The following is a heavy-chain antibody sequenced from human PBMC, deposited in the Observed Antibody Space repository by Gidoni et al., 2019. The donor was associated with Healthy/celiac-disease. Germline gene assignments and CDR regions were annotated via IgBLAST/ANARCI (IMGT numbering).Heavy chain of an antibody. D-gene: IGHD4-17*01. V-gene: IGHV1-46*01. CDR3: ARSYPVNDYGDPTPEGQFDY. Sequence: QVQLVQSGAEVKKPGASVKGSCKASGYTFTSYYMHWVRQAPGQGLEWMGIINPSGGSTSYAQKFQGSLTIARDTSTSTVYMELSSLRSEDTAVYYCARSYPVNDYGDPTPEGQFDYWGQGTLVTVSS. CDR1: GYTFTSYY. CDR2: INPSGGST. J-gene: IGHJ4*02.